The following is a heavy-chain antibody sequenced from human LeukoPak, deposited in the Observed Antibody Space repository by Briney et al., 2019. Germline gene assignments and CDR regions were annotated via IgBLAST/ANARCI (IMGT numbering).Heavy chain of an antibody. V-gene: IGHV4-4*07. J-gene: IGHJ2*01. CDR1: GVSISSYY. D-gene: IGHD6-6*01. CDR3: ARDKGQYSSSSDNWYFDL. CDR2: IYTSGST. Sequence: SETLSLTCTVSGVSISSYYWSWIRQPAGKGLEWIGRIYTSGSTNYNPSLKSRVTMSVDTSKNQFSLKLSSVTAADTAVYYCARDKGQYSSSSDNWYFDLWGRGTLVTVSS.